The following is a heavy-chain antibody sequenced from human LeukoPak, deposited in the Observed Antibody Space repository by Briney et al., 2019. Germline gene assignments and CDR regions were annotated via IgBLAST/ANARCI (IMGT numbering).Heavy chain of an antibody. CDR1: GFTFSSYG. Sequence: GRSLRLSCAASGFTFSSYGMHWVRQAPGKGLEWVAVIWYDGSNKYYADSVKGRFTISRDNSKNTLYLQMNSLRAEDTAVYYCAIDRLSFTLGGAFDIWGQGTMVTVSS. V-gene: IGHV3-33*01. D-gene: IGHD2/OR15-2a*01. CDR2: IWYDGSNK. CDR3: AIDRLSFTLGGAFDI. J-gene: IGHJ3*02.